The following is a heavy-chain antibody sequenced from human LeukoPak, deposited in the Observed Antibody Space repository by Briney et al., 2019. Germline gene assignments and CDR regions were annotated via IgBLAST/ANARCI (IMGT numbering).Heavy chain of an antibody. V-gene: IGHV3-23*01. CDR2: ISGSGGST. CDR1: GFTFDDYA. CDR3: AKTAAAALPN. D-gene: IGHD6-13*01. Sequence: PGRSLRLSCAASGFTFDDYAMHWVRQAPGKGLEWVSAISGSGGSTYYADSVKGRFTISRDNSKNTLYLQMNSLRAEDTAVYYCAKTAAAALPNWGQGTLVTVSS. J-gene: IGHJ4*02.